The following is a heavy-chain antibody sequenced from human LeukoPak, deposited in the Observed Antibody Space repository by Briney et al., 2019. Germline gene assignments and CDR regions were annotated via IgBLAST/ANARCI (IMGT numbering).Heavy chain of an antibody. CDR3: VSPRGFSYGYFDY. J-gene: IGHJ4*02. CDR2: IYYSKNT. CDR1: GGSISNYY. D-gene: IGHD5-18*01. V-gene: IGHV4-59*05. Sequence: SETLSPTCTVSGGSISNYYWNWIRQPPGKGLEWIGSIYYSKNTYYNPSLKSRVTISADTSKNQFSLTLGSVSATDTAVYYCVSPRGFSYGYFDYWGQGTLVTVSS.